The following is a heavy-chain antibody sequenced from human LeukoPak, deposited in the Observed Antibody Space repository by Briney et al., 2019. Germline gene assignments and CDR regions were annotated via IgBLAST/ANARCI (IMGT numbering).Heavy chain of an antibody. Sequence: PSETLSLTCTVSGGSISSSSYYWGWIRQPPGKGLEWIGSIYYSGSTYYNPSLKSRVTISVDTSKNQFSLKLSSVTAADTAMYYCASASGSYFYYYYDMDVWGQGTTVTVSS. V-gene: IGHV4-39*01. CDR1: GGSISSSSYY. D-gene: IGHD1-26*01. CDR2: IYYSGST. CDR3: ASASGSYFYYYYDMDV. J-gene: IGHJ6*02.